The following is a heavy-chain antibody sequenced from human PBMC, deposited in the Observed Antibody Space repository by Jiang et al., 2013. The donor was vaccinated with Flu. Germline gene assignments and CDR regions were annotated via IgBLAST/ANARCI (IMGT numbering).Heavy chain of an antibody. CDR3: TRAARYSSDYYYYYGMDV. J-gene: IGHJ6*02. D-gene: IGHD6-25*01. CDR2: IRSKAYGGTT. V-gene: IGHV3-49*04. Sequence: RLSCTASGFTFGDYAMSWVRQAPGKGLEWVGFIRSKAYGGTTEYAASVKGRFTTSRDDSKSIAYLQMNSLKTEDTAVYYCTRAARYSSDYYYYYGMDVWGQGTTVTVSS. CDR1: GFTFGDYA.